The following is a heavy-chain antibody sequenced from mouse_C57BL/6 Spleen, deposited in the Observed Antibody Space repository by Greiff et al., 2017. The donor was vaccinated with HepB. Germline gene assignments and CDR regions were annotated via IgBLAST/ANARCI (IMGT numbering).Heavy chain of an antibody. CDR2: IHPNSGST. V-gene: IGHV1-64*01. CDR3: ARNHYGSSYVGY. J-gene: IGHJ2*01. CDR1: GYTFTSYW. D-gene: IGHD1-1*01. Sequence: QVQLQQPGAELVKPGASVKLSCKASGYTFTSYWTHWVKQRPGQGLEWIGMIHPNSGSTNYNEKFKSKATLTVDKSSSTASMQLSSLTSEDSAVYYCARNHYGSSYVGYWGQGTTLTVSS.